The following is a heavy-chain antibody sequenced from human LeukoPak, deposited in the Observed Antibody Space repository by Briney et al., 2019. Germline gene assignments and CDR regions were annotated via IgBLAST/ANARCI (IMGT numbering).Heavy chain of an antibody. D-gene: IGHD2-15*01. CDR2: IYDSGST. CDR3: ASRGGTLDY. J-gene: IGHJ4*02. V-gene: IGHV4-39*07. Sequence: SETLSLTCTVSGGSIRSSYYYWGWIRQPPGKGLEWIGSIYDSGSTYYNPSLKSRVTISVDTSKNQFSLKLSSVTAADTAVYYCASRGGTLDYWGQGTLVTVSS. CDR1: GGSIRSSYYY.